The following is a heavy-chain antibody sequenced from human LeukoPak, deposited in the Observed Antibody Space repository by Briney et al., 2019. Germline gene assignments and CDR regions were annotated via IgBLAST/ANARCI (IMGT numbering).Heavy chain of an antibody. D-gene: IGHD1-26*01. CDR2: ISSSSYI. CDR3: ARDKAGAAEY. CDR1: GFTFSNAW. V-gene: IGHV3-21*01. Sequence: GGSLRLSCAASGFTFSNAWMNWVRQAPGKGLEWVSSISSSSYIYYADSVKGRFTISRDNAKNSLSLQMNSLRAEDTAVYYCARDKAGAAEYWGQGTLVTVSS. J-gene: IGHJ4*02.